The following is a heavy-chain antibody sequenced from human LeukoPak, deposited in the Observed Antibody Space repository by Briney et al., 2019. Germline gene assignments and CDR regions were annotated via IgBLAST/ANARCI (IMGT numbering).Heavy chain of an antibody. CDR1: GGTFSSYA. V-gene: IGHV1-69*01. CDR3: ARGILVAQEGYCYYYYMDV. Sequence: SVKVSCKASGGTFSSYAISWVRQAPGQGLEWMGGIIPIFGTANYAQKFQGRVTITADESTSTAYMELSSLRSEDTAVYYCARGILVAQEGYCYYYYMDVWGKGTTVTVSS. D-gene: IGHD2-15*01. CDR2: IIPIFGTA. J-gene: IGHJ6*03.